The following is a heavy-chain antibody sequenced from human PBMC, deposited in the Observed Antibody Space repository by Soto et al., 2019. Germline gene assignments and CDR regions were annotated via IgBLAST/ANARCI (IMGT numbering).Heavy chain of an antibody. D-gene: IGHD3-10*01. J-gene: IGHJ1*01. CDR3: VSLADVLDGDYFHH. CDR2: INQGGSQG. Sequence: EVQLMESGGGLVQPGGSLRLSCAASGLRFSDSWMSWIRQAPGRPLEWVANINQGGSQGLYVHSAKGRFTISRDNAKTEVYLQMNNLRAEDKAVYYCVSLADVLDGDYFHHWGHGTLATVSS. CDR1: GLRFSDSW. V-gene: IGHV3-7*01.